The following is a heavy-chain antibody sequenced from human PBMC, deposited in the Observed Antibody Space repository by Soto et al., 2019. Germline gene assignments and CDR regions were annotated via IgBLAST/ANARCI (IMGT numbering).Heavy chain of an antibody. CDR2: ISAYNGNT. J-gene: IGHJ3*02. D-gene: IGHD3-3*01. Sequence: GASVKVSCKASGYTFTSYGISWVRQAPGQGLEWMGWISAYNGNTNYAQKLQGRVTITTDTSTSTAYMELSSLRSDDTAVYYCASYHYDFWSGYSYLDAFDIWGQGTMVTVSS. CDR1: GYTFTSYG. V-gene: IGHV1-18*01. CDR3: ASYHYDFWSGYSYLDAFDI.